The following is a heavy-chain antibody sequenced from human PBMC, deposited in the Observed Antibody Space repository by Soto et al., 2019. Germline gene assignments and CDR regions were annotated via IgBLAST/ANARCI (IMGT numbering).Heavy chain of an antibody. CDR2: MNPNSGNT. Sequence: QVQLVQSGAEVKKPGASVKVSCKGSGYTFTSYHINWVRQATGQGLEWMGWMNPNSGNTGYAQTLQGRVTMTWDTSISTDYMELSSLRFEDTAMYYCARGHISSTQHWLYPWGQGTLFTVSS. V-gene: IGHV1-8*01. CDR1: GYTFTSYH. CDR3: ARGHISSTQHWLYP. J-gene: IGHJ5*02. D-gene: IGHD6-6*01.